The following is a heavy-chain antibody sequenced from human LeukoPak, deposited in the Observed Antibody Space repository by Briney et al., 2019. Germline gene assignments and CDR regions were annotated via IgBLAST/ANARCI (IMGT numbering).Heavy chain of an antibody. Sequence: SETLSLTCTVSGYSISSGFYWGWIRQPPGKGLEWIGSIYYTGSTYYNPSLKSRVTISVDTSKNQLSLKLSSVTAADTAVYYCARSGIAAYATDHWGQGSLVTVSS. D-gene: IGHD6-13*01. CDR1: GYSISSGFY. CDR2: IYYTGST. V-gene: IGHV4-38-2*02. J-gene: IGHJ5*02. CDR3: ARSGIAAYATDH.